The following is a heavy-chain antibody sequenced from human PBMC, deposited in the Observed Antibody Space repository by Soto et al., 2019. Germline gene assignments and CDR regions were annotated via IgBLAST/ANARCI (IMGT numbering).Heavy chain of an antibody. V-gene: IGHV3-64D*08. D-gene: IGHD2-15*01. Sequence: PGGSLRLSCSASGFTFSSYAMHWVRQAPGKGLEYVSAISSNGGSTYYADSVKGRFTISRDNSKNTLYLQMSSLRAEDTAVYYCVRSPPSYCSGGSCYSGYYFDYWGQGTLVTVSS. CDR1: GFTFSSYA. CDR3: VRSPPSYCSGGSCYSGYYFDY. CDR2: ISSNGGST. J-gene: IGHJ4*02.